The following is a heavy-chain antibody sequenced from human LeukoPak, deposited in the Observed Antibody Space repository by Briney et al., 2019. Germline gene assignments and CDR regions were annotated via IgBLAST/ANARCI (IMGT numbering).Heavy chain of an antibody. D-gene: IGHD6-19*01. CDR2: IYPGDSDT. J-gene: IGHJ5*02. CDR1: GYSFTSYW. V-gene: IGHV5-51*01. Sequence: NHGESLKISCKASGYSFTSYWIGWVRQMPGKGLEWMGIIYPGDSDTRYSPSFQGQVTISADKSISTAYLQWSSLKASDTAMYFCASAGSAWYNWFDPSGQGTLVTVSS. CDR3: ASAGSAWYNWFDP.